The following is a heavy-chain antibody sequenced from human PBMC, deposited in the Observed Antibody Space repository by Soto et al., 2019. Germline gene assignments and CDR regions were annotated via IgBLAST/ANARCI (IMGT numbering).Heavy chain of an antibody. Sequence: QVQLQQWGAGLLKPSETLSLTCAVYGGSFRGYYWTWIRQPPGTGVEWIGEINHSGSTNYNPSLKSRVTISVDTSKNQFSLKLTSVTAADTAVYYCARDKITGLFDYWGQGTLVTVSS. CDR3: ARDKITGLFDY. J-gene: IGHJ4*02. D-gene: IGHD2-8*02. CDR1: GGSFRGYY. V-gene: IGHV4-34*01. CDR2: INHSGST.